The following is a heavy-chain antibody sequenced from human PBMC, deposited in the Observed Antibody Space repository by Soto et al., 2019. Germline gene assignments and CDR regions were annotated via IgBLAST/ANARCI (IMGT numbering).Heavy chain of an antibody. Sequence: QVQLVQSGAEVKKPGVSVTVSCKASGYTFTSYYIHWVRQAPGQGLEWMGIINPSGGSTSYAQKSQGRVTMTRDTATRPVYMEVSGLRSEDTAVYYCARDQEPSTLYYDYYYLDVWGKGTTVTVSS. CDR3: ARDQEPSTLYYDYYYLDV. CDR2: INPSGGST. J-gene: IGHJ6*03. CDR1: GYTFTSYY. V-gene: IGHV1-46*03.